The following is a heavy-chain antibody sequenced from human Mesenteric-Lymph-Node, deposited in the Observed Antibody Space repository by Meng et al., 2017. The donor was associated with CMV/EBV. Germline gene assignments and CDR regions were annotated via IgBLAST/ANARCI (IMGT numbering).Heavy chain of an antibody. Sequence: ASVKVSCKASGYTFTSYGISWVRQAPGQGLEWMGWISAYNGNTNYAQKLQGRVTMTTDTSTSTAYMELRSLRYDDTAVYYCARAETNIVVPGGTPFDYWGQGTLVTVSS. V-gene: IGHV1-18*01. CDR1: GYTFTSYG. J-gene: IGHJ4*02. CDR2: ISAYNGNT. CDR3: ARAETNIVVPGGTPFDY. D-gene: IGHD2-21*01.